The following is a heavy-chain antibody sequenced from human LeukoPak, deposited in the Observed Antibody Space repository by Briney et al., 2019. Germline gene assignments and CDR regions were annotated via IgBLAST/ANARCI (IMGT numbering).Heavy chain of an antibody. V-gene: IGHV4-59*01. J-gene: IGHJ3*02. CDR1: GDSISGYY. CDR2: IYYSGST. D-gene: IGHD1-26*01. CDR3: AKESGGSYSNDAFDI. Sequence: SETLSLTCTVSGDSISGYYWSWIRQPPGKGLEWLGYIYYSGSTNYNPSLQSRVTISVETSKNQFSLRLSSVTAADTAVYYCAKESGGSYSNDAFDIWGQGTMVTVSS.